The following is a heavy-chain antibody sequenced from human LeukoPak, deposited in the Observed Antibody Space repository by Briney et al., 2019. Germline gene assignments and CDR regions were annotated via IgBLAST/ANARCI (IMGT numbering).Heavy chain of an antibody. CDR2: ISAYNGNT. CDR3: ARDQAWGDDFWSGYNNWFDP. Sequence: ASVTVSCKASGYTFTSYGISWVRQAPGQGLEWMGWISAYNGNTNYAQKPQGRVTMTTDTSTSTAYMELRSLRSNDTAVYYCARDQAWGDDFWSGYNNWFDPWGQGTLVTVSS. CDR1: GYTFTSYG. D-gene: IGHD3-3*01. V-gene: IGHV1-18*01. J-gene: IGHJ5*02.